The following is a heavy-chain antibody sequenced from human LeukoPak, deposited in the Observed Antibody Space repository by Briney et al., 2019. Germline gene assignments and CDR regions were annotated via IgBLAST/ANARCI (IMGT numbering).Heavy chain of an antibody. V-gene: IGHV3-23*01. CDR2: ISNSGGST. CDR3: AKNGDRGAYCTGGTCYPYFYYYMDV. D-gene: IGHD2-15*01. J-gene: IGHJ6*03. Sequence: GGSLRLSCAASGFTFSSYGMSWVRQAPGKGLEWVSSISNSGGSTYHADSVKGRFTISRDNSKNTLYLQMNSLRAEDTAIYYCAKNGDRGAYCTGGTCYPYFYYYMDVWGKGTTVTI. CDR1: GFTFSSYG.